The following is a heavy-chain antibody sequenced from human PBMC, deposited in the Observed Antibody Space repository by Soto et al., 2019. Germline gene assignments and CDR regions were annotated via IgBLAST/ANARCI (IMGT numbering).Heavy chain of an antibody. J-gene: IGHJ4*02. CDR1: GFTFSSYG. CDR3: AKDPGEYYDYVWGNIPEDY. V-gene: IGHV3-30*18. CDR2: ISYDGSNK. Sequence: QVQLVESGGGVVQPGRSLRLSCAASGFTFSSYGMHWVRQAPGKGLEWVAVISYDGSNKYYADSVKGRFTISRDNSKNTLYLQMNSLRAEDTALYYCAKDPGEYYDYVWGNIPEDYWGQGTLVTVSS. D-gene: IGHD3-16*01.